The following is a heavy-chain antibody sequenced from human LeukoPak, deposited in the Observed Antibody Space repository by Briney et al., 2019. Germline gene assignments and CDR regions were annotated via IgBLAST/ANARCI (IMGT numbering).Heavy chain of an antibody. D-gene: IGHD2-2*01. CDR2: ISGSGDST. Sequence: GGSLRLSCAASGFTFSSYAMTRVRQAPGKGLEWVSVISGSGDSTHYADSVKGRFTTSRDNSKNTMYLQMSSLRAEDTAVYYCVKGRCSGSSCYGGDYWGQGTLVTVSS. V-gene: IGHV3-23*01. CDR3: VKGRCSGSSCYGGDY. J-gene: IGHJ4*02. CDR1: GFTFSSYA.